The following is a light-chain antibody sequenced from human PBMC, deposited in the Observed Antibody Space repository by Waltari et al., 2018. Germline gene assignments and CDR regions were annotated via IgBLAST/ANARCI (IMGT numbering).Light chain of an antibody. CDR3: TSRDSSGNHPVV. J-gene: IGLJ2*01. V-gene: IGLV3-19*01. CDR1: SLRSYY. CDR2: GKN. Sequence: SSELTQDPAVSVALGQTVRITCQGDSLRSYYASWYQQKPGPAPVLVIYGKNNRPSWSPDVFSGSSSGNTASLTITGAQAEDEADYYCTSRDSSGNHPVVFGGGTKLTVL.